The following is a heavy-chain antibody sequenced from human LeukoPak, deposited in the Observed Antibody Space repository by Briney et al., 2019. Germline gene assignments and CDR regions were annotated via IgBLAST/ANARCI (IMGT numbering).Heavy chain of an antibody. CDR3: ARDPDCSGGSCLDY. V-gene: IGHV4-30-4*01. CDR2: IYYSGST. D-gene: IGHD2-15*01. CDR1: GGSISSGDYY. J-gene: IGHJ4*02. Sequence: SETLSLTCTVSGGSISSGDYYWSWIRQPPGKGLEWIGYIYYSGSTYYNPSLKSRVTISVDTSKNQFSLKLSSVTAADTAVYYCARDPDCSGGSCLDYWGQGTLVTVSS.